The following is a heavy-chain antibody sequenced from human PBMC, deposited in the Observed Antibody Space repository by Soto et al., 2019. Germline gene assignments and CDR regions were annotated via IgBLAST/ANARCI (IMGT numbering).Heavy chain of an antibody. CDR2: IIGSGGST. J-gene: IGHJ4*02. D-gene: IGHD3-22*01. Sequence: VRLSCAASGFTFSSYAMSWVRQAPGQGLEWVSAIIGSGGSTYYADSVKGRFTISRDNSKNTLYLQMNSLRAEDTAVYYCAGLITMIVVEPRGYWGQGTLVTVSS. V-gene: IGHV3-23*01. CDR1: GFTFSSYA. CDR3: AGLITMIVVEPRGY.